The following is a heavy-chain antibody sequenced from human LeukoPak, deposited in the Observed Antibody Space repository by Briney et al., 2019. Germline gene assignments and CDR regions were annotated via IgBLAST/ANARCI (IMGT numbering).Heavy chain of an antibody. CDR1: GGSINSYY. D-gene: IGHD1-26*01. CDR3: ARIGIKYSTSGWWFDP. CDR2: IYYSGST. Sequence: SETLSLTCTVSGGSINSYYWSRIRQPPGKGLEWIGYIYYSGSTNYNPSLKSRVTISVDTSKNQFSLKLSSVTAADTAVYYCARIGIKYSTSGWWFDPWGQGTLVTVSS. V-gene: IGHV4-59*01. J-gene: IGHJ5*02.